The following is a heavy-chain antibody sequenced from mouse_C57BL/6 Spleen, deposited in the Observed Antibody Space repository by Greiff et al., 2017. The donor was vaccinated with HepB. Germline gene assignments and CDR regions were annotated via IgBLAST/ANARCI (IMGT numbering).Heavy chain of an antibody. J-gene: IGHJ4*01. CDR1: GFSLTSYG. D-gene: IGHD2-3*01. Sequence: VQLQQSGPGLVQPSQSLSITCTVSGFSLTSYGVHWVRQSPGKGLEWLGVIWSGGSTDYNAAIISRLSISKDNSKSQVFFKMNSLQADDTAIYYCARCDDGYYPYAMDYWGQGTSVTVSS. CDR3: ARCDDGYYPYAMDY. CDR2: IWSGGST. V-gene: IGHV2-2*01.